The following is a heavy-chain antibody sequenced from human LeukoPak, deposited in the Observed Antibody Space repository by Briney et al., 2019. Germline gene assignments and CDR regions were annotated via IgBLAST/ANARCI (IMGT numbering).Heavy chain of an antibody. V-gene: IGHV3-30*18. J-gene: IGHJ6*02. CDR1: GFTFSSYG. Sequence: PGGSLRLSCAASGFTFSSYGMHWVRQAPGKGLEWVAVISYDGSNKYYADSVKGRFTISRDNSKNTLYLQMNSLRAEDTAAYYCAKGSHSGYDPAVYYYYYGMDVWGQWTTVTVSS. CDR3: AKGSHSGYDPAVYYYYYGMDV. CDR2: ISYDGSNK. D-gene: IGHD5-12*01.